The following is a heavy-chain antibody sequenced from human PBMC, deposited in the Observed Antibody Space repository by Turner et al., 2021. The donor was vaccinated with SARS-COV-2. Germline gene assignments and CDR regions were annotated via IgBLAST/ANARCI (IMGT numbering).Heavy chain of an antibody. V-gene: IGHV3-53*01. D-gene: IGHD3-10*01. J-gene: IGHJ4*02. CDR3: ARDRGGYSDY. Sequence: EVQLVESGGGLIQPGGSLGLSCAASGFTVSSNYMSWVRQAPGKGLEWVSVIYSDGSTYYADSVKGRFTISRDNSKNTLYLQMNSLRAEDTAVYYCARDRGGYSDYWGQGTLVTVSS. CDR1: GFTVSSNY. CDR2: IYSDGST.